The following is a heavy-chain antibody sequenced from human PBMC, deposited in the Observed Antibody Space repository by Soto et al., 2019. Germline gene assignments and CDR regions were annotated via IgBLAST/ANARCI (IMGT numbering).Heavy chain of an antibody. V-gene: IGHV4-59*01. J-gene: IGHJ3*02. CDR2: IYYSGST. CDR1: GGSISSYY. CDR3: AGSIFGVADDAFDI. D-gene: IGHD3-3*02. Sequence: LSLTCTVSGGSISSYYWSWIRQPPGKGLEWIGYIYYSGSTNYNPSLKSRVTISVDTSKNQFSLKLSSVTAADTAVYYCAGSIFGVADDAFDIWGQGTMVTVSS.